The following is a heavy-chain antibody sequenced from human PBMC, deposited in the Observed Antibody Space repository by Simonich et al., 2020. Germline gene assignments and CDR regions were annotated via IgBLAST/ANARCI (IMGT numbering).Heavy chain of an antibody. D-gene: IGHD1-1*01. CDR3: ARHLQLGPFDY. CDR2: INHIEST. J-gene: IGHJ4*02. CDR1: GGSFSGYY. V-gene: IGHV4-34*01. Sequence: QVQLQQWGAGLLKPSETLSLTCAVYGGSFSGYYWSWIRQPPGKGLEWIGEINHIESTNYNPSLKSRVTISVDTSKNQFSLKLSSVTAADTAVYYCARHLQLGPFDYWGQGTLVTVSS.